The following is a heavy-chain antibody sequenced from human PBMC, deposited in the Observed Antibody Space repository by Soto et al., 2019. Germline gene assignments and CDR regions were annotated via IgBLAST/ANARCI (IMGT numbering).Heavy chain of an antibody. J-gene: IGHJ2*01. CDR1: GGSISSSSYY. CDR3: ARRGTTTHFDL. Sequence: QLQLQESGPGLVKPSETLSLTCTVSGGSISSSSYYWGWIRQPPGKGLEWIGSIYYSGSTYYNPSLKSRVTISVDTSKNQFSLKLSSVTAADTAVYYCARRGTTTHFDLWGRGTPVTVSS. D-gene: IGHD4-4*01. V-gene: IGHV4-39*01. CDR2: IYYSGST.